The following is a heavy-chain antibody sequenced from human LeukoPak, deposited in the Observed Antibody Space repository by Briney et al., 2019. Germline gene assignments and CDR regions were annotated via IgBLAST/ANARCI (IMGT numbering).Heavy chain of an antibody. CDR1: GGTFSSYA. Sequence: SVTVSCKASGGTFSSYAISWVRQAPGQGLEWMGRIIPILGIANYAQKFQGRVTITADKSTSTAYMELSSLRSEDTAVYFCARSPGMDAFDIWGQGTMVTVSS. D-gene: IGHD6-13*01. V-gene: IGHV1-69*04. CDR2: IIPILGIA. J-gene: IGHJ3*02. CDR3: ARSPGMDAFDI.